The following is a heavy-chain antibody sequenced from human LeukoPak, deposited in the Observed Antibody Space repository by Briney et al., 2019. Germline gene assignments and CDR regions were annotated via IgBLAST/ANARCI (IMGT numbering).Heavy chain of an antibody. Sequence: GGSLRLSCAVSGLTFSSSWMDWDRQAPGKGLEWVASINPDGNKKYSADSVKGRFTISRDNAENSLYLQMNSLRVEDTAFYYCARDLAYSRLDYWGQGMLVTVSS. D-gene: IGHD5-18*01. CDR1: GLTFSSSW. CDR2: INPDGNKK. J-gene: IGHJ4*02. V-gene: IGHV3-7*01. CDR3: ARDLAYSRLDY.